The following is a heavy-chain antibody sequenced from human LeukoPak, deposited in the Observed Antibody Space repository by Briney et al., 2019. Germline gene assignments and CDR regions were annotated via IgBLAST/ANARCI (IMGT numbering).Heavy chain of an antibody. D-gene: IGHD3-9*01. J-gene: IGHJ4*02. CDR3: AKDELRYFDSPEPAFDY. Sequence: PGGSLRLSCAASGFTFSSYAMSWVRQAPGKGLEWVSAISCSGGSTYHADSGKGRFTISRDNSKNTLYLQMNSLRAEDTAVYYCAKDELRYFDSPEPAFDYWGQGTLVTVSS. CDR2: ISCSGGST. CDR1: GFTFSSYA. V-gene: IGHV3-23*01.